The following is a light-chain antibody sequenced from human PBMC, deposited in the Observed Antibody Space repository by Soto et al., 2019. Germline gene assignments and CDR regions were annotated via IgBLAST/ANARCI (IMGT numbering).Light chain of an antibody. CDR3: EHYGSPLT. CDR2: GAY. V-gene: IGKV3-20*01. CDR1: QSVRSSY. Sequence: EIVLTQSPGTLSLSPGGRATLSCRASQSVRSSYLAWYQQRPGQAPRLLIFGAYFRATGIPDRFSGSGSGTDFALTISRMEPEDFAVYYCEHYGSPLTFGGGTKVEIK. J-gene: IGKJ4*01.